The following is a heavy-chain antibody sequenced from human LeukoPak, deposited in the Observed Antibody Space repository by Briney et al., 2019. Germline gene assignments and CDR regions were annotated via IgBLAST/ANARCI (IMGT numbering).Heavy chain of an antibody. V-gene: IGHV3-49*04. CDR2: IRSKAYGGTT. CDR3: TRYDFWSGYPNMDV. D-gene: IGHD3-3*01. J-gene: IGHJ6*03. CDR1: GFTFGDYA. Sequence: PGGSLRLSCTASGFTFGDYAMSWVRQAPGKGVEWVGFIRSKAYGGTTEYAASVKGRFTISRDDSKSIAYLQMNSLKTEDTAVYYCTRYDFWSGYPNMDVWGKGTTVTVSS.